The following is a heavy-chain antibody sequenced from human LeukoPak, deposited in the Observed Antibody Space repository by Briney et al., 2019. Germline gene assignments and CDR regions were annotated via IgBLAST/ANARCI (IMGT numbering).Heavy chain of an antibody. V-gene: IGHV3-21*01. D-gene: IGHD3-22*01. CDR2: ITRSSYI. J-gene: IGHJ4*02. CDR1: GFTFSSYS. CDR3: ARSRYYYDSSGFNY. Sequence: GGSLRLSCAASGFTFSSYSMNWVRQAPGKGLEWVSSITRSSYIYYADSVKGRFTISRDNAKNTLYLQMNSLRAEDTAVYYCARSRYYYDSSGFNYWGQGTLVTVSS.